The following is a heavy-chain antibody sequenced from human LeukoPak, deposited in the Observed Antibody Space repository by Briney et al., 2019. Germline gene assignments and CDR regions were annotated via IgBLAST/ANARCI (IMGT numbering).Heavy chain of an antibody. J-gene: IGHJ5*02. CDR2: IYHSGST. CDR3: ARGLESTYSRSIHWFDP. D-gene: IGHD6-6*01. CDR1: GYSISSGYY. Sequence: SETLSLTCTASGYSISSGYYWGWIRQPPGEGLEWIGSIYHSGSTYYNPSLKSRVTISVDTSKNQFSLKLSSVTAADTAVYYCARGLESTYSRSIHWFDPWGQGTLVTVSS. V-gene: IGHV4-38-2*02.